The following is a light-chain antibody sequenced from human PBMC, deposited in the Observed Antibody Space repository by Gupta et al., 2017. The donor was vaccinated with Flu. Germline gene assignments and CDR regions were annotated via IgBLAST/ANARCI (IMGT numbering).Light chain of an antibody. CDR3: QQYYSNPPT. CDR2: WAS. Sequence: NCKSSQSVLYNSNSKNYLAWYQQKPGLPPKLLIYWASTRESGVPDRFSGSGSGTDFTLTISGLQADDVAVYFCQQYYSNPPTFGGGTKVEIK. V-gene: IGKV4-1*01. J-gene: IGKJ4*01. CDR1: QSVLYNSNSKNY.